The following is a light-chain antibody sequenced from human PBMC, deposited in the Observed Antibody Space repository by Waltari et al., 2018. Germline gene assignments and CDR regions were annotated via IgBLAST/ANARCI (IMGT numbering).Light chain of an antibody. Sequence: DILMTQSPSSLSASVGDRVTIICRASQSISSSLNWYQHKPGKAPKLLIYAASTLQSGVPSRFSGSGSGTDFTLTISSLQPEDSATYYCQQGYSTPQYTFGQGTKLEIK. V-gene: IGKV1-39*01. CDR2: AAS. CDR1: QSISSS. J-gene: IGKJ2*01. CDR3: QQGYSTPQYT.